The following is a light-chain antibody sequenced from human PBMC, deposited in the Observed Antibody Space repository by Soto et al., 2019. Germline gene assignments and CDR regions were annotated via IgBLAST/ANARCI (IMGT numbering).Light chain of an antibody. CDR1: QSFGTS. Sequence: EIVLTQFPATLSLSPGEEATLSCRASQSFGTSLAWYQQRPAQAPRLLIYDTFKVAAGVPARFSGSGSGADFTHTISGLEPEDFAVYYCQQGGSFGGGTKVEIK. J-gene: IGKJ4*01. V-gene: IGKV3-11*01. CDR3: QQGGS. CDR2: DTF.